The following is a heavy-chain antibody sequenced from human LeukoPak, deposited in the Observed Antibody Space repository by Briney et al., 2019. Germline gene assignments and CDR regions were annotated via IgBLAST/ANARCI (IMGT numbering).Heavy chain of an antibody. D-gene: IGHD2-15*01. V-gene: IGHV1-18*01. Sequence: ASVKVSCKASGYTFTSYGISWVRQAPGQGLEWMGWISVYNGNTNYAQKLQGRVTMTTDTSTSTAYMELRSVRSDDTAVYYCARDRARGVVAATGDYWGQGTLVTASS. J-gene: IGHJ4*02. CDR2: ISVYNGNT. CDR1: GYTFTSYG. CDR3: ARDRARGVVAATGDY.